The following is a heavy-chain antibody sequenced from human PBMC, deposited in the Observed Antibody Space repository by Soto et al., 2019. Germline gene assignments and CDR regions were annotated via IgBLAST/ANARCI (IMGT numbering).Heavy chain of an antibody. J-gene: IGHJ5*02. CDR3: ARDKYCSGGSCYLGHWFDP. D-gene: IGHD2-15*01. CDR2: IYDDGSA. CDR1: GGSISSSY. Sequence: SETLSLTCTVSGGSISSSYWSWIRQPPGKGLEWLAYIYDDGSANYNPSLKSRATISLDMTKNQFSLKLTSVTAADTAVYYCARDKYCSGGSCYLGHWFDPWGQGTLVTVSS. V-gene: IGHV4-59*01.